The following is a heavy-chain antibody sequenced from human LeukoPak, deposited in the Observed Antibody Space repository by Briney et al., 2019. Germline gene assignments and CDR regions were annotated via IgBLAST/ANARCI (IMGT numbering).Heavy chain of an antibody. Sequence: GGSLRLSCAASGFTFSDYYMTWIRQAPGKGLEWVSYITSSGNMVYYADSVKGRFTISRDNAKNSLYLQMNSLRVDDTAVYYCARGFEASPNWFDPWGQGTLVTVSS. CDR1: GFTFSDYY. CDR3: ARGFEASPNWFDP. J-gene: IGHJ5*02. CDR2: ITSSGNMV. V-gene: IGHV3-11*04.